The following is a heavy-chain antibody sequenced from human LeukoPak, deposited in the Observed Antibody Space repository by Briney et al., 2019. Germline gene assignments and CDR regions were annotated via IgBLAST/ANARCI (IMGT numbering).Heavy chain of an antibody. Sequence: SETLSLTCTVSGGSISISNYFWGWMRQPPGKGLEWIGSAFYSGSTYYNPSLKSRVTISTDRSKNQLSLKLSSVTAADTAVYYCARSVVTLYWYFDLWGRGTLVTVSS. CDR3: ARSVVTLYWYFDL. D-gene: IGHD4-23*01. CDR2: AFYSGST. J-gene: IGHJ2*01. V-gene: IGHV4-39*07. CDR1: GGSISISNYF.